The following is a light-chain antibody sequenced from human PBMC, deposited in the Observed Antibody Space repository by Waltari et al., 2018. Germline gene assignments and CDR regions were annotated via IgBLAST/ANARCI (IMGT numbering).Light chain of an antibody. CDR1: SGYQF. J-gene: IGLJ2*01. V-gene: IGLV2-14*03. CDR3: SSYTSNNTPVV. Sequence: QSALTQPASVSGSPGQSITIYCTGTSGYQFVAWYQQHPGKAPKLMIYDVTNRPSGVSNRFSGSKSGNTASLTISGLRAEDEADYYCSSYTSNNTPVVFGGGTMVTVL. CDR2: DVT.